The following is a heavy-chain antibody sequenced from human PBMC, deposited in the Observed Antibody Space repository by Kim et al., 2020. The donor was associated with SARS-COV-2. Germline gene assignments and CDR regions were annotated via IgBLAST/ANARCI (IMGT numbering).Heavy chain of an antibody. CDR1: GFTFSSYS. J-gene: IGHJ3*02. CDR3: ARALRITMIVVDGDAFDI. D-gene: IGHD3-22*01. V-gene: IGHV3-48*02. CDR2: ISSSSSTI. Sequence: GGSLRLSCAASGFTFSSYSMNGVRQAPGKGLEWVSYISSSSSTIYYADSVKGRFTISRDNAKNSLYLQMNSLRDEDTAVYYCARALRITMIVVDGDAFDIWGQGTMVTVSS.